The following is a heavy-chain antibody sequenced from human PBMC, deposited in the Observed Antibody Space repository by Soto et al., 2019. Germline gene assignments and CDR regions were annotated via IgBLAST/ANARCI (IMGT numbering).Heavy chain of an antibody. V-gene: IGHV3-48*02. CDR3: AKARGDYYYFDC. J-gene: IGHJ4*02. Sequence: PGGSLRLSCAASGFTFSSYSMNWVRQAPGKGLEWVSYISSSSSTIYYADSVKGRFTISRDNSRNMLYLQMNSLRDEDTAVYYCAKARGDYYYFDCWGQGTLVTVSS. CDR2: ISSSSSTI. CDR1: GFTFSSYS. D-gene: IGHD4-17*01.